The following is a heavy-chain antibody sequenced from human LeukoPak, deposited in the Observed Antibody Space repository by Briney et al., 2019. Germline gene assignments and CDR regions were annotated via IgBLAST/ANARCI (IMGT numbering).Heavy chain of an antibody. D-gene: IGHD1-26*01. Sequence: GGSLRLSCAASGFTFSTLVVHWVRQAPGKGLEWVAVIWFDGSNKYYADSVKGRFTISRDNSKNTLYLQMNSLRAEDTAVYYCATARYYSYENSCPWEYWGQGTLVTVSS. CDR2: IWFDGSNK. CDR3: ATARYYSYENSCPWEY. V-gene: IGHV3-33*01. J-gene: IGHJ4*02. CDR1: GFTFSTLV.